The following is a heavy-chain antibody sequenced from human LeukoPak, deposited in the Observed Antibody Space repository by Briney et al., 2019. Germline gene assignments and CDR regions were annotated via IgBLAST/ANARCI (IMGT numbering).Heavy chain of an antibody. Sequence: ASVKVSCKASGYTFTSYGISWVRQAPGQGLEWMGWISAYNGNTNYAQKLQGRVTMTTDTSTSTAYMELRSLRSDDTAVYYCARDRSGYDSPPLLGYYYYYMDVWGKGTTVTVSS. CDR1: GYTFTSYG. D-gene: IGHD5-12*01. V-gene: IGHV1-18*01. J-gene: IGHJ6*03. CDR3: ARDRSGYDSPPLLGYYYYYMDV. CDR2: ISAYNGNT.